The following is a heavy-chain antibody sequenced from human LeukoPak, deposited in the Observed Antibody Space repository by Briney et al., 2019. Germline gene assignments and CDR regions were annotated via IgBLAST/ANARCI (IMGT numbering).Heavy chain of an antibody. D-gene: IGHD2-15*01. CDR1: GGSIIRTDSY. CDR3: ARNRSDCSGGSCSFTGFDY. V-gene: IGHV4-39*01. J-gene: IGHJ4*02. CDR2: SYYSGST. Sequence: SETLSLTCAVSGGSIIRTDSYWGWIRQSPGKGLEWIGCSYYSGSTHYNPSLKSRLTISVDTSKNEFSLGLRFVTIADTAAYYCARNRSDCSGGSCSFTGFDYWGQGTLVSVSS.